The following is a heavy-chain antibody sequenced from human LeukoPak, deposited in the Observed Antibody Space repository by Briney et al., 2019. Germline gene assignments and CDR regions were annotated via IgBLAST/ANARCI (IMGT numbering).Heavy chain of an antibody. Sequence: GGSLRLSCADSGFTLSKYWVHWVRQPPGKGLVWVSRINEDGGITNYADSVRGRFAVSRDNAKNTLYLQMNSLRAEDTAVYYCLTIVETTIDAFDIWGQGTMVTVSS. V-gene: IGHV3-74*01. CDR3: LTIVETTIDAFDI. J-gene: IGHJ3*02. CDR1: GFTLSKYW. D-gene: IGHD1-26*01. CDR2: INEDGGIT.